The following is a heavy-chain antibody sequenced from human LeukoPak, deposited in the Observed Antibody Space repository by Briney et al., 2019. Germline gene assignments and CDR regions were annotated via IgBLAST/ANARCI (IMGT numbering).Heavy chain of an antibody. CDR3: ARGSIVAKYDY. CDR2: INHSGST. Sequence: PSETLSLTCAVYGGSFSGYYRSWIRQPPGKGLEWIGEINHSGSTNYNPSLKSRVTISVDTSKNQFSLKLSSVTAADTAVYYCARGSIVAKYDYWGQGTLVTVSS. D-gene: IGHD5-12*01. CDR1: GGSFSGYY. J-gene: IGHJ4*02. V-gene: IGHV4-34*01.